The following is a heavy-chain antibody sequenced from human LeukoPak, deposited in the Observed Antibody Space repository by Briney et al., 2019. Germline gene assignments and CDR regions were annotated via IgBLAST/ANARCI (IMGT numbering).Heavy chain of an antibody. CDR3: AKAQSLLWFGEPGFDY. D-gene: IGHD3-10*01. CDR2: ISWNSGSI. V-gene: IGHV3-9*01. J-gene: IGHJ4*02. CDR1: GGSISSGGYS. Sequence: LSLTCAVSGGSISSGGYSWSWIRQPPGKGLEWVSGISWNSGSIGYADSVKGRFTISRDNAKNSLYLQMNSLRAEDTALYYCAKAQSLLWFGEPGFDYWGQGTLVTVSS.